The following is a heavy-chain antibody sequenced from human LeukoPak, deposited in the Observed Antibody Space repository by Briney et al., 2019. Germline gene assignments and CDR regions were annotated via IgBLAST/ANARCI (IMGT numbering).Heavy chain of an antibody. CDR2: IYYSGST. Sequence: PSEPLSLTCTVSGGSISSYYWSWIRQPPGKGLEWIGYIYYSGSTNYNPSLKSRVTISVDTSKNQFSLKLSSVTAADTAVYYCASSYCSGGSCYSPHFDYWGQGTLVTVSS. J-gene: IGHJ4*02. V-gene: IGHV4-59*08. CDR1: GGSISSYY. D-gene: IGHD2-15*01. CDR3: ASSYCSGGSCYSPHFDY.